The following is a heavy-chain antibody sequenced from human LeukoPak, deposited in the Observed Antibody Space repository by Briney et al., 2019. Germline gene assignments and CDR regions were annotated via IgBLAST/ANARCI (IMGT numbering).Heavy chain of an antibody. D-gene: IGHD3-22*01. Sequence: GGSLRLSCTASGFTFSNYAMSWVRQAPGKGLEWVSSINNSGSSTYYADSVKGRFTISRDNSKNTLYLQMNRLRAEDTAVYYCAKTLLDSSGYYYAGSDYWGQGILVTVSS. CDR1: GFTFSNYA. CDR3: AKTLLDSSGYYYAGSDY. J-gene: IGHJ4*02. V-gene: IGHV3-23*01. CDR2: INNSGSST.